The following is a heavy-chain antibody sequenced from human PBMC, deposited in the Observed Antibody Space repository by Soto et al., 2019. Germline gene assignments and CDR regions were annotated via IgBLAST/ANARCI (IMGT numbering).Heavy chain of an antibody. Sequence: QITFRESGPTLVKPTQTLTLTCNFSGFSLSSPAVGVNWIRQPPGKAPEWLALIYWDDDKRYHPSLKSRLTIAKATSKHPVVLTRTNMDPVDTATYCSAHGSGWLSDYWGQGTLVTVSS. CDR1: GFSLSSPAVG. D-gene: IGHD6-13*01. V-gene: IGHV2-5*02. CDR2: IYWDDDK. CDR3: AHGSGWLSDY. J-gene: IGHJ4*02.